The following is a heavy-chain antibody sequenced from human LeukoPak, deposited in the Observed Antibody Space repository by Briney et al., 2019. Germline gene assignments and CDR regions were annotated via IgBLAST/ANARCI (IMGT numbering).Heavy chain of an antibody. CDR2: ISAYNGNT. CDR3: ARVKCSSTSCYPYYYYYGMDV. D-gene: IGHD2-2*01. Sequence: ASVKVSCKASGYTFTSYGISWVRQAPGQGLEWMGWISAYNGNTNYAQKLQGRVTMTTGTSTSTAYMELRSLRSDDTAVYYCARVKCSSTSCYPYYYYYGMDVWGQGTTVTVSS. V-gene: IGHV1-18*01. CDR1: GYTFTSYG. J-gene: IGHJ6*02.